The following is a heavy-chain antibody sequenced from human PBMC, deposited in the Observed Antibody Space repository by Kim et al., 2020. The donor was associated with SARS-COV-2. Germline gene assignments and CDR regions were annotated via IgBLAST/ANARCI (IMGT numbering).Heavy chain of an antibody. CDR2: ISYDGSNK. Sequence: GGSLRLSCAASGFTFSSYGMHWVRQAPGKGLEWVAVISYDGSNKYYADSVKGRFTISRDNSKNTLYLQINSLRAEDTAVYYCAKDLGIQLWFHYYYGMDVWGQGTTVTVSS. J-gene: IGHJ6*02. CDR1: GFTFSSYG. V-gene: IGHV3-30*18. D-gene: IGHD5-18*01. CDR3: AKDLGIQLWFHYYYGMDV.